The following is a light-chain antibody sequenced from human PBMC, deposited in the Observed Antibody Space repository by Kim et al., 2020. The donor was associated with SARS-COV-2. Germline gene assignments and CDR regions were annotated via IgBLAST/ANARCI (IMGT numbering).Light chain of an antibody. CDR1: QGISSY. J-gene: IGKJ4*01. CDR2: AAS. CDR3: QQYYSYPLT. V-gene: IGKV1-8*01. Sequence: ASTGDRVTITCRASQGISSYLAWYQQKPGKAPKLLIYAASTLQSGVPARFSGSGSGTDFTLTISCLQSEDFATYYCQQYYSYPLTFGGGTKVDIK.